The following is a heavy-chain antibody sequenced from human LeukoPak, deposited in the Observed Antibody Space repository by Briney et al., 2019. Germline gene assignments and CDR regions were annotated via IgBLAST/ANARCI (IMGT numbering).Heavy chain of an antibody. Sequence: SETLSLTCTVSGGSISGYYWSWIRQPAGKGLEWIGRIYSSGSTNDNPSLRSRVTMSVDTSKIQFSLRLSSVTAADTAVYYCARDVVVTSSPDAFDIWGQGTMVTVSS. D-gene: IGHD2-21*02. CDR3: ARDVVVTSSPDAFDI. CDR1: GGSISGYY. J-gene: IGHJ3*02. V-gene: IGHV4-4*07. CDR2: IYSSGST.